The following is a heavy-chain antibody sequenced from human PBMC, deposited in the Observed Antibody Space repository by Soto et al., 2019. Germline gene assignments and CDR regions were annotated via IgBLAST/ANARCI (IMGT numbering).Heavy chain of an antibody. V-gene: IGHV4-4*02. CDR1: GAFISSGNW. Sequence: QVQLQESGPGLVQPSGTLSLTCAVSGAFISSGNWWSWVRQPPGKGLEWIGEIYQSGDTHFHPSLQNPVTISLDKSKNQFSLTLSSVTAADTAVYYCARNLGGRLFGMDVWGQGTTVTVSS. J-gene: IGHJ6*02. D-gene: IGHD1-26*01. CDR2: IYQSGDT. CDR3: ARNLGGRLFGMDV.